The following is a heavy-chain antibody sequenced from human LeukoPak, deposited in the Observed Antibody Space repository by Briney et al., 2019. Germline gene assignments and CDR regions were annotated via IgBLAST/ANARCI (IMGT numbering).Heavy chain of an antibody. CDR1: GGSFSGYY. Sequence: PSETLSLTCAVYGGSFSGYYWSWIRQPPGKGLEWIGEINHSGSTNYNPSLKSRVTISVDTSKNQFSLKLSSVTAADTAVYYCARVADYGSGSPYDYWGQGTLVTVSS. CDR3: ARVADYGSGSPYDY. V-gene: IGHV4-34*01. J-gene: IGHJ4*02. D-gene: IGHD3-10*01. CDR2: INHSGST.